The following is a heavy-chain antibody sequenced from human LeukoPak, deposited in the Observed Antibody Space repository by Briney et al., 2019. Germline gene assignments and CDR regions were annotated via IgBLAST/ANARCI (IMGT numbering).Heavy chain of an antibody. Sequence: GGSLRLSCAASGFTFSSYGMHWVRQAPGKGLEWVAVISYDGSNKYYADSVKGRFTISRDNSKNTLYLQMNSLRAEDTAVYYCAKDWVGAYYYDGSGYPGGYYFDYWGQGTLVTVSS. CDR3: AKDWVGAYYYDGSGYPGGYYFDY. D-gene: IGHD3-22*01. CDR1: GFTFSSYG. J-gene: IGHJ4*02. CDR2: ISYDGSNK. V-gene: IGHV3-30*18.